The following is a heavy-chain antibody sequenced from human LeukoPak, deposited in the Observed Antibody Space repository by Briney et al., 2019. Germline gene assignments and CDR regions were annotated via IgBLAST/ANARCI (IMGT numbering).Heavy chain of an antibody. J-gene: IGHJ5*02. CDR2: ISYDGSNK. CDR3: ARDTYCSGGSCPASEFDP. D-gene: IGHD2-15*01. Sequence: PGGSLRLSCAASGFTFSSDAMHWVRQAPGKGLEWVAVISYDGSNKYYADSVKGRFTISRDNSKNTLYLQMNSLRAEDTAVYYCARDTYCSGGSCPASEFDPWGQGTLVTVSS. CDR1: GFTFSSDA. V-gene: IGHV3-30-3*01.